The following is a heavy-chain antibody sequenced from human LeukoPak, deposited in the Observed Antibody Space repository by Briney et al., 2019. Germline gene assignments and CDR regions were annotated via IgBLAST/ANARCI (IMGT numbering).Heavy chain of an antibody. J-gene: IGHJ5*02. CDR2: IYYSGST. Sequence: SETLSLTCTVSGGSISSYYWSWIRQPPGKGLEWIGYIYYSGSTNYNPSLKSRVTISVDMSKNQFSLKLSSVTAADTAVYYCARATMVRGVIRWNGWFDPWGQGTLVTVSS. D-gene: IGHD3-10*01. V-gene: IGHV4-59*01. CDR3: ARATMVRGVIRWNGWFDP. CDR1: GGSISSYY.